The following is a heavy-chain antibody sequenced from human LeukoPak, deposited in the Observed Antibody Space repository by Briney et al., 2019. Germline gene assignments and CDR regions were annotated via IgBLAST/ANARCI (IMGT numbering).Heavy chain of an antibody. D-gene: IGHD3-10*01. Sequence: GGSLRLSCAASGFTFSSYEMNWVRQAPGKGLEWVSYISSTGSPISYADSVKGRFTISRDNAKNSLYPQMNSLRAEDTAIYYCARGAGGYFDYWGQGTLVTVSS. V-gene: IGHV3-48*03. CDR3: ARGAGGYFDY. CDR2: ISSTGSPI. J-gene: IGHJ4*02. CDR1: GFTFSSYE.